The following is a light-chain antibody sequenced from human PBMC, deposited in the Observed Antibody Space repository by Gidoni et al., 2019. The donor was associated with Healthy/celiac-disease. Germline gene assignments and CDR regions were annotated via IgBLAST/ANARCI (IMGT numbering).Light chain of an antibody. Sequence: DIQMTQSPSSLSASVGDRVTITCQASQDISNYLHWYQQKPGKAPKRLIYDASNLETGVPSRFSGSGSGTDFTFTISRLQPEDIATYYCQQYENLPRTFGQXTKLEIK. CDR2: DAS. V-gene: IGKV1-33*01. CDR3: QQYENLPRT. J-gene: IGKJ2*01. CDR1: QDISNY.